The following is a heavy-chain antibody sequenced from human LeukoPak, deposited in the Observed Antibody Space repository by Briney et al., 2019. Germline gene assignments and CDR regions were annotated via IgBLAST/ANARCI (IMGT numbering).Heavy chain of an antibody. CDR1: GFTFSGSA. J-gene: IGHJ4*02. D-gene: IGHD6-19*01. V-gene: IGHV3-73*01. CDR2: IRSKANSYAT. Sequence: GGSLRLSCAASGFTFSGSAMHWVRQASGKGLEWVGRIRSKANSYATAYAASVKGRFTISRDDSKNMAYLQMNSLKTEDTAVYYCTRQSASKAVASHWGQGTLVTVSS. CDR3: TRQSASKAVASH.